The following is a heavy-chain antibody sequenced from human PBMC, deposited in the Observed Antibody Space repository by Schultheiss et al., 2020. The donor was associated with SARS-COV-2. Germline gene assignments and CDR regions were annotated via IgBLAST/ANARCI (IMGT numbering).Heavy chain of an antibody. V-gene: IGHV3-21*05. CDR2: ISSSSSYT. J-gene: IGHJ6*02. D-gene: IGHD2-2*01. CDR1: GFTFSSYS. CDR3: YGMDV. Sequence: GGSLRLSCAASGFTFSSYSMNWVRQAPGKGLEWVSYISSSSSYTNHADSLYLQMNSLRAEDTAVYFCNRYCITTTCYSRDSYYGMDVWGQGTTVTVSS.